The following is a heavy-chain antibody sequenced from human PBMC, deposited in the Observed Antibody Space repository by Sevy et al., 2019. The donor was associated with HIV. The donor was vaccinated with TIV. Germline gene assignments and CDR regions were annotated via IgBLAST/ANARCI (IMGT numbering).Heavy chain of an antibody. D-gene: IGHD2-21*01. Sequence: GGSLRLSCAASGFTFSDYWMTWVRQAPGKDLEWVANIKRDESVKNYVDSVKGRFSFSRDNAKNSLYLNMNTLSADDTALYYCARDSSYCSGDKCYDVFHIWGQGTMVTVSS. V-gene: IGHV3-7*01. J-gene: IGHJ3*02. CDR2: IKRDESVK. CDR1: GFTFSDYW. CDR3: ARDSSYCSGDKCYDVFHI.